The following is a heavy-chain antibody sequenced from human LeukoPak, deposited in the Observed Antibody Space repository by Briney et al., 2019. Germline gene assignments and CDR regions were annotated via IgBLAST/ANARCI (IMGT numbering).Heavy chain of an antibody. CDR2: ISSSSTTI. D-gene: IGHD3-10*01. CDR1: GFTFSTYS. CDR3: ARSLRVRGVPDYMDV. Sequence: GGSLRLSCAASGFTFSTYSMNWVRQAPGKGPEWVPYISSSSTTIYYADSVKGRFTISRDNSKNIVFLQMNSLRAEDTAVYYCARSLRVRGVPDYMDVWGRGTTVTISS. V-gene: IGHV3-48*01. J-gene: IGHJ6*03.